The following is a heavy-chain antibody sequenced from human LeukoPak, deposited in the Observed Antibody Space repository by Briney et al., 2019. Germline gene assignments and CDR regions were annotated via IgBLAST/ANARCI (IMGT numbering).Heavy chain of an antibody. J-gene: IGHJ2*01. CDR3: ARDILTGYPYWYFDL. CDR1: GYTFTGCY. CDR2: INPNSGGT. D-gene: IGHD3-9*01. V-gene: IGHV1-2*02. Sequence: ASVKVSCKASGYTFTGCYMHWVRQAPGQGLEWMGWINPNSGGTNYAQKFQGRVTMTRDTSISTAYMELSRLRSDDTAVYYCARDILTGYPYWYFDLWGRGTLVTVSS.